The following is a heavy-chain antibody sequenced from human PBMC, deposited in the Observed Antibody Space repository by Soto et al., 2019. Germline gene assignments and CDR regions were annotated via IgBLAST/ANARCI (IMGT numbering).Heavy chain of an antibody. D-gene: IGHD4-17*01. J-gene: IGHJ3*02. CDR1: GFTVSRNY. V-gene: IGHV3-53*01. CDR2: IYSDGST. Sequence: EVQLVESGGGLIQPGGSLRLSCAASGFTVSRNYMSWVRQAPRKGLAWVSVIYSDGSTYYADSVKGRFTISRDSSKNTLYLQMNSLRVEDTAVYYCARVGYAVTTGGAFDIWGQGTMVTVSS. CDR3: ARVGYAVTTGGAFDI.